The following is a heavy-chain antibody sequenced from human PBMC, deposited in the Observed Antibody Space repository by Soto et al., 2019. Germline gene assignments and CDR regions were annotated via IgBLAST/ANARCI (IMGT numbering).Heavy chain of an antibody. V-gene: IGHV4-59*01. D-gene: IGHD2-15*01. CDR3: ARRIGYCSGGSCYSDAFDI. J-gene: IGHJ3*02. CDR2: IYYSGST. CDR1: GGSISSYY. Sequence: SETLSLTCTVSGGSISSYYWSWIRQPPGKGLEWIGYIYYSGSTNYNPSLKSRVTISVDTSKNQFSLKLSSVTAADTAVYYCARRIGYCSGGSCYSDAFDIWGQGTMVTVSS.